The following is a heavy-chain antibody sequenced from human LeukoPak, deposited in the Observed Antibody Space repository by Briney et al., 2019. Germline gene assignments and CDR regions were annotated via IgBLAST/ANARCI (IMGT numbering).Heavy chain of an antibody. CDR3: ARDRADYWTAFDI. V-gene: IGHV3-48*03. D-gene: IGHD1-1*01. CDR2: ISTTGNTI. J-gene: IGHJ3*02. Sequence: PGGSLRLSCAASGFTFSSYGINWVRQAPGKGLEWVSYISTTGNTINYADSVKGRFTISRDNAKNSLYLQMNSLRVEDTAVYYCARDRADYWTAFDIWGQGTTVTVSS. CDR1: GFTFSSYG.